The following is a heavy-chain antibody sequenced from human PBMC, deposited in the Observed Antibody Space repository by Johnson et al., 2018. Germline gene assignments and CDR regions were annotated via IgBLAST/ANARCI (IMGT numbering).Heavy chain of an antibody. CDR3: ARYDSNYDYYYYGMDV. Sequence: QVQLQESGPRLVKPSETLSLTCTVSGGSITSYYWSWIRQPPGKGLEWIGYIYYSGGTYYNSSLKSRVTISADTSKNQVSLKLRSVTAADTAVYYCARYDSNYDYYYYGMDVWGQGTTVTVTS. J-gene: IGHJ6*02. V-gene: IGHV4-59*01. CDR1: GGSITSYY. CDR2: IYYSGGT. D-gene: IGHD4-11*01.